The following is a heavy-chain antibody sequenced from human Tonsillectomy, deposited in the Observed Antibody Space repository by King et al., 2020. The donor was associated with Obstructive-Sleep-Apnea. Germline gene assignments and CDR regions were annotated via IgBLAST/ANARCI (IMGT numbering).Heavy chain of an antibody. Sequence: QLVQSGGGLVQPGESLRLSCAASRFTFSTYWMSWVRQAPGKGLEWVANIKEDGSQTYYVDSVRGRFTISRDNAKNSLYLQMNSLRADDTAGYYCARDLDAGNTNWFDPWGQGTLVTVSS. J-gene: IGHJ5*02. CDR2: IKEDGSQT. V-gene: IGHV3-7*01. CDR1: RFTFSTYW. D-gene: IGHD4-23*01. CDR3: ARDLDAGNTNWFDP.